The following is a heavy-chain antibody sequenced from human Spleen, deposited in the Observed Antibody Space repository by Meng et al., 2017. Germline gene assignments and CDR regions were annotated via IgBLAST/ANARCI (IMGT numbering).Heavy chain of an antibody. J-gene: IGHJ1*01. Sequence: QIQLQLTGPGLVNPSKTLSRTCAISGDRFSSNRAAWNWIRQSPSRCLEWLGRTYYRSKWYNDYAVSVKSRITINPDTSKNQFSLQLNSVTPEDTAVYYCASSASGYFQHWGQGTLVTVSS. CDR2: TYYRSKWYN. V-gene: IGHV6-1*01. D-gene: IGHD3-10*01. CDR3: ASSASGYFQH. CDR1: GDRFSSNRAA.